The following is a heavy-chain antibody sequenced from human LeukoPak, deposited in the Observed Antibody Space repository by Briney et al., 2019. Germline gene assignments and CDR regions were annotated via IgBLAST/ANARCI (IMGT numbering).Heavy chain of an antibody. CDR3: ARRGDYETEGEDY. CDR1: GGSISSGSYY. D-gene: IGHD4-17*01. V-gene: IGHV4-39*07. Sequence: SETLSLTCTVSGGSISSGSYYWGWIRQPPGKGLEWIGSIYYSGSTYYNPSLKSRVTISVDTSKNQFSLKLSSVTAADTAVYYSARRGDYETEGEDYWGQGTLVTVSS. J-gene: IGHJ4*02. CDR2: IYYSGST.